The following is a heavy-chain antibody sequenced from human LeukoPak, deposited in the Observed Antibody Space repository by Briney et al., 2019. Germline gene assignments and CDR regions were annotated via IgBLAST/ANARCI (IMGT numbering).Heavy chain of an antibody. CDR3: AKVARYDYDSTGDFDF. CDR2: ISGSGGST. CDR1: GFTFSSYA. Sequence: GRSLRLSCAASGFTFSSYAMSWVRQAPGKGLEWVSAISGSGGSTYYADSVKGRFTISRDNSKNTLYLQMNSLRAEDTAVYYCAKVARYDYDSTGDFDFWGQGTLVTVSS. J-gene: IGHJ4*02. V-gene: IGHV3-23*01. D-gene: IGHD3-22*01.